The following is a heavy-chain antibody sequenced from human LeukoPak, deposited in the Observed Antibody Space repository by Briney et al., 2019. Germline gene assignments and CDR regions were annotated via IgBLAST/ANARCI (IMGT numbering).Heavy chain of an antibody. V-gene: IGHV3-33*01. D-gene: IGHD6-19*01. CDR2: IWYDGQTK. CDR3: AREWGRIAVAGGPGY. CDR1: GFIFSNYG. J-gene: IGHJ4*02. Sequence: GGTLRLSCEASGFIFSNYGMHWVRQAPGKGLEWVALIWYDGQTKFYADSVKGRFTISRDNSGNTLFLHMTSLRVEDTAVYYCAREWGRIAVAGGPGYWGQGALVTVSS.